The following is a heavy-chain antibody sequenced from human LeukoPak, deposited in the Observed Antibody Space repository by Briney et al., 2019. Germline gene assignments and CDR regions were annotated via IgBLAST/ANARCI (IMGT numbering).Heavy chain of an antibody. V-gene: IGHV1-18*01. D-gene: IGHD3-9*01. Sequence: GASVKLSCTASGYTFTSYGISWVRQAPGQGLGWMGWISTYNGNTNYAQKVQGRFTMTTDTSTNTPYMQMRSLRTDDTAVHYCAGLRALRYFAPGVDYWGQGTLVTVSS. CDR2: ISTYNGNT. CDR3: AGLRALRYFAPGVDY. CDR1: GYTFTSYG. J-gene: IGHJ4*02.